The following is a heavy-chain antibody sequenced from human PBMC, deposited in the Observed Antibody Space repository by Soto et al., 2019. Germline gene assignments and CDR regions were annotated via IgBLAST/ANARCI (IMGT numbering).Heavy chain of an antibody. J-gene: IGHJ4*02. CDR1: GFTCSSYA. CDR3: ATPRYDSGWYEAY. CDR2: IGGTNGRT. D-gene: IGHD6-19*01. Sequence: PWGSLRLSCAASGFTCSSYAMTWVRQAPGMGLEWVSAIGGTNGRTYYADSVKGRFTISRDNSKNTLFLQMSSLRAEDTAMYYCATPRYDSGWYEAYWGQGTLVTVSS. V-gene: IGHV3-23*01.